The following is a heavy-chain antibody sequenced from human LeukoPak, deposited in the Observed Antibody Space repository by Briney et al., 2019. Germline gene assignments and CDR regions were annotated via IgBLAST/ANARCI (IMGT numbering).Heavy chain of an antibody. J-gene: IGHJ4*02. D-gene: IGHD6-19*01. CDR1: GGSISSYY. CDR3: ASDNGIAVAGPRFDY. CDR2: IYYSGST. V-gene: IGHV4-59*01. Sequence: SETLSLTCTVSGGSISSYYWCWIRQPPGKGLEWIGYIYYSGSTNYNPSLKSRVTISVDTSKNQFSLKLSSVTAADMAVYYCASDNGIAVAGPRFDYWGQGTLVTVSS.